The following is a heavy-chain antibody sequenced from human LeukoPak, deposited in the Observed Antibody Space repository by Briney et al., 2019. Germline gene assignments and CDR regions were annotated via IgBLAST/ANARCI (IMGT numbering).Heavy chain of an antibody. D-gene: IGHD3-10*01. CDR2: ISGSGGST. CDR3: AKEVNLGITMVRGVTGYYFDY. V-gene: IGHV3-23*01. Sequence: GGSLRLSCAASGFTFSSYGMHWVRQAPGKGLEWVSAISGSGGSTYYADSVKDRFTISRDNSKNTLYLQMNSLRAEDTAVYYCAKEVNLGITMVRGVTGYYFDYWGQGTLVTVSS. J-gene: IGHJ4*02. CDR1: GFTFSSYG.